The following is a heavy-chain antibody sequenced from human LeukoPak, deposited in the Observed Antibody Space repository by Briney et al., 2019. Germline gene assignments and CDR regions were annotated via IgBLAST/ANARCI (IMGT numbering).Heavy chain of an antibody. D-gene: IGHD1-26*01. Sequence: PGRSLRLSCAASGFTVSSNYMSWVRQAPGKGLEWVSVIYSGGSTYYADSVKGRFTISRDNSKNTLSLQMSSLRAEDTAVYYCAKDIGTVGASPFDYWGQGTLVSVSS. CDR2: IYSGGST. CDR1: GFTVSSNY. J-gene: IGHJ4*02. V-gene: IGHV3-53*01. CDR3: AKDIGTVGASPFDY.